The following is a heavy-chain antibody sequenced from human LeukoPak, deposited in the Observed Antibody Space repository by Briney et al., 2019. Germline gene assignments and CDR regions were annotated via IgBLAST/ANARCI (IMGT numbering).Heavy chain of an antibody. J-gene: IGHJ5*02. CDR1: GYTFTSYY. Sequence: GASVKVSCKASGYTFTSYYMHWVRQAPGQGLEWMGIINPSGGSTGYAQKFQGRVTMTRDTSTSTVYMELSSLRSEDTAVYYCARCSSVYNWFDPWGQGTLVTVSS. CDR3: ARCSSVYNWFDP. D-gene: IGHD2-2*01. CDR2: INPSGGST. V-gene: IGHV1-46*01.